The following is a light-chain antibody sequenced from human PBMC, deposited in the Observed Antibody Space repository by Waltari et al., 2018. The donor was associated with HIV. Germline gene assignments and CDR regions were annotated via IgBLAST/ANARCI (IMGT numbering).Light chain of an antibody. J-gene: IGLJ2*01. CDR1: TLKRNY. V-gene: IGLV3-19*01. Sequence: SSVLTLDPTVSVALALTVTTTCQGDTLKRNYASCYQQKPGQAPILVVYAEKTRPSGIPDRFSGSTSGNIASLTITGAQAEDEADYYCNARDSSDNDVIFGGGTKLTVL. CDR2: AEK. CDR3: NARDSSDNDVI.